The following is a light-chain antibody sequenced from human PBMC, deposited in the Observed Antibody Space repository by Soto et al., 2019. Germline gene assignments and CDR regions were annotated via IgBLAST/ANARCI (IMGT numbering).Light chain of an antibody. CDR3: QQYGVSWT. Sequence: EIVLTQSPGTLSLSPGERATLSCRASQSVYSNFLAWYQQKPGQAPRLLIYGASSRATGIPDRFSGSASGTDFTLTISRLEPEDVAMYYCQQYGVSWTFGQGTKVEIK. CDR2: GAS. CDR1: QSVYSNF. V-gene: IGKV3-20*01. J-gene: IGKJ1*01.